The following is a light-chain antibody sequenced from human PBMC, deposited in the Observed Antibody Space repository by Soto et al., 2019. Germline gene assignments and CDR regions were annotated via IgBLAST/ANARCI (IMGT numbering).Light chain of an antibody. J-gene: IGKJ3*01. CDR2: AAS. Sequence: DIQMTQSPSSLSAFVGDSVTFTCRASQGISNYLAWYHQKPGKVPKLLVYAASTLQSGVPSRFTGSGSGTEFTLTIRSLQPEDVGTYYCQHYLSPPFTFGPGTKLEIK. CDR3: QHYLSPPFT. CDR1: QGISNY. V-gene: IGKV1-27*01.